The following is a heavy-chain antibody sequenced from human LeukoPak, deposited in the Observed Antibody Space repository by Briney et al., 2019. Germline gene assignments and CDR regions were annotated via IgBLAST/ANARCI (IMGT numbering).Heavy chain of an antibody. J-gene: IGHJ3*02. Sequence: GESLKISCKGSGYSFTSYWIGWVRQMPGKGLEWMGIIYPGDSDTRYSTSFQGQVTISADKSISTAYLQWSSLKASDTAMYYCAKHQTTVVKESDAFDIWGQGTMVTVSS. CDR3: AKHQTTVVKESDAFDI. V-gene: IGHV5-51*01. D-gene: IGHD4-23*01. CDR1: GYSFTSYW. CDR2: IYPGDSDT.